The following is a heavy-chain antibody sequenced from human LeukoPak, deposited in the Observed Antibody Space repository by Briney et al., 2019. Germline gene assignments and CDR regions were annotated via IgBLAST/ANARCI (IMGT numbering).Heavy chain of an antibody. D-gene: IGHD6-19*01. CDR2: ISHDGSNE. CDR1: GFSFSIYA. J-gene: IGHJ5*02. V-gene: IGHV3-30*04. Sequence: GGSLRLSCAASGFSFSIYAMHWVRQAPGKGLEWVAVISHDGSNEYYPDSVKGRFTISRDNSKNTLYLQMNSLRAEDTAVYYCARDGSGSYNWFDPWGQGTLVTVSS. CDR3: ARDGSGSYNWFDP.